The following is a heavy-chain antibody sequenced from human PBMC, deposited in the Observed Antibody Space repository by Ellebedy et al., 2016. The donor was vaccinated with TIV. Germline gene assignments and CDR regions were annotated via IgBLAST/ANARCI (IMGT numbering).Heavy chain of an antibody. CDR1: GLTFSTHL. CDR2: INQDGSEQ. J-gene: IGHJ4*02. CDR3: ARDPEKGGSYYSFAD. Sequence: PGGSLRLSCAASGLTFSTHLMSWVRQAPGKRPEGVANINQDGSEQNYVGSVRGRFTVSRDNARNSLYLQMNSLRLEDTALYHCARDPEKGGSYYSFADWGPGTLVTVSS. V-gene: IGHV3-7*01. D-gene: IGHD1-26*01.